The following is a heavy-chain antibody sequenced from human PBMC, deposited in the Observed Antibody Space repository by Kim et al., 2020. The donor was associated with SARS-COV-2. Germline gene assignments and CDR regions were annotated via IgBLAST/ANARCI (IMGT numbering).Heavy chain of an antibody. Sequence: GGSLRLSCVASGFNFSTFAMTWVRQAPGKGLEWVSSISGSRTNTYYADSVKGRFTMSRDNSKNTLYLQMNSLRAEDTAIYYCTKDTVAAVSDGPFEYWGQGTLVTVSS. V-gene: IGHV3-23*01. CDR3: TKDTVAAVSDGPFEY. D-gene: IGHD6-19*01. CDR2: ISGSRTNT. CDR1: GFNFSTFA. J-gene: IGHJ4*02.